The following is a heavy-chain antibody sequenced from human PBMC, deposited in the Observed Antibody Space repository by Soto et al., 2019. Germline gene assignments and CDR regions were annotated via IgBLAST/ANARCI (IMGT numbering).Heavy chain of an antibody. D-gene: IGHD6-13*01. V-gene: IGHV4-39*01. CDR3: RSSSRYSTDV. CDR2: IYGTGNT. CDR1: GGSITSSFY. Sequence: QLQLQESGPGLVKPSETLSLSCTVSGGSITSSFYWGWIRQPPGKGLEWIGSIYGTGNTYYNPSLKGRFTTSADTSKNQFSLNLISVTAADAAVYYCRSSSRYSTDVWGQGATGTVSS. J-gene: IGHJ6*02.